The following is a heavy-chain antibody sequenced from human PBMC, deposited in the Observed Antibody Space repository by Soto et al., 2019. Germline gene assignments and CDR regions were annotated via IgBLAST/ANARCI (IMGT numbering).Heavy chain of an antibody. V-gene: IGHV4-59*01. CDR2: IYYSGST. D-gene: IGHD2-2*01. CDR1: GGSISSYY. Sequence: ETLSLTCTVSGGSISSYYWSWIRQPPGKGLEWIGYIYYSGSTNYNPSLKSRVTISVDTSKNQLSLKLSSVTAADTAVYYCARDQAPAALLGWFDPWGRGTLVTVSS. CDR3: ARDQAPAALLGWFDP. J-gene: IGHJ5*02.